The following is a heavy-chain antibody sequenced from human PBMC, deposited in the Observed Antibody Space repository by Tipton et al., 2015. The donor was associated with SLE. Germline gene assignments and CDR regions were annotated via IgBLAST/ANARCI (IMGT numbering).Heavy chain of an antibody. CDR3: ATLIGGEGGRGY. J-gene: IGHJ4*02. CDR2: ISHDGGA. CDR1: DGSLSGYY. V-gene: IGHV4-34*01. D-gene: IGHD2-15*01. Sequence: TLSLTCTVFDGSLSGYYWAWLRQSPGKGLEWIGEISHDGGANYNPSLESRGTISLETSKNQFSLNLSSVTAADTAVYYCATLIGGEGGRGYWGQGTLVTVSS.